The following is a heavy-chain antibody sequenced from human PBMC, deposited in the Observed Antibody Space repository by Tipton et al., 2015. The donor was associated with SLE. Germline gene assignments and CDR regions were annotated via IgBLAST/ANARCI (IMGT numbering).Heavy chain of an antibody. CDR3: ARVGDEAAAALGY. Sequence: GSLRLSCTVSGGSISSSSYYWGWIRQPPGKGLEWIGSIYYSGSTYYNPSLESRVTISVDTSKNQFSLKLSSVTAADTAVYYCARVGDEAAAALGYWGQGTLVTVSS. CDR1: GGSISSSSYY. V-gene: IGHV4-39*07. CDR2: IYYSGST. J-gene: IGHJ4*02. D-gene: IGHD6-13*01.